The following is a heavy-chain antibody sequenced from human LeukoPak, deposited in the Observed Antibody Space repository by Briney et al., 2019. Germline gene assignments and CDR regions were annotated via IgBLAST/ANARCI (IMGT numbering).Heavy chain of an antibody. CDR1: GYSFTSYW. J-gene: IGHJ4*02. CDR3: ARQGCSSTSCYTNYFDC. CDR2: IYPGDSDT. Sequence: GESLKISCKGSGYSFTSYWIGWVRQMPGKGLEWMGIIYPGDSDTRYSPSFQGQVTISADKSISTAYLQWSSLKASDTAMYYCARQGCSSTSCYTNYFDCWGQGTLVTVSS. V-gene: IGHV5-51*01. D-gene: IGHD2-2*02.